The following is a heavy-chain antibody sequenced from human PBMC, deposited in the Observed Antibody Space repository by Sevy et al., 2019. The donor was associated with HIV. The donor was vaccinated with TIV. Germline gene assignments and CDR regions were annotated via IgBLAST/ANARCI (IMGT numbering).Heavy chain of an antibody. CDR3: ARDEQRPYYYGSGNMGY. V-gene: IGHV1-8*01. CDR2: MNPKSGNT. J-gene: IGHJ4*02. D-gene: IGHD3-10*01. Sequence: ASLKVSCKAAGYTFSSYEINWVRQATGQGLEWMGWMNPKSGNTGYAQKFQGRVTMTRNTSTSTAYMELSSLRSEDTAVYYCARDEQRPYYYGSGNMGYWGQGTLVTVSS. CDR1: GYTFSSYE.